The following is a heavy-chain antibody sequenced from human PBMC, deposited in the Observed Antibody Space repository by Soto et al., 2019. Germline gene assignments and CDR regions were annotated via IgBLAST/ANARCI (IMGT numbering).Heavy chain of an antibody. Sequence: DVQLVESGGVVVQPGGSLRLSCAASGFTFDDYTMHWVRQAPGKGLEWVSLISWDGGSTYYADSVKGRFTISRDNSKNSLYLQMNSLRTEDTALYYCAKERPTRIAVAGTYFDYWGQGTLVTVSS. CDR1: GFTFDDYT. CDR2: ISWDGGST. J-gene: IGHJ4*02. CDR3: AKERPTRIAVAGTYFDY. V-gene: IGHV3-43*01. D-gene: IGHD6-19*01.